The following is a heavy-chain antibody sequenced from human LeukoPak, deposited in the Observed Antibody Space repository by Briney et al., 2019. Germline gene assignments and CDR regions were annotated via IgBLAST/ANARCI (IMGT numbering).Heavy chain of an antibody. D-gene: IGHD3-16*01. J-gene: IGHJ5*02. CDR1: GYTFTTYW. V-gene: IGHV5-51*01. Sequence: GESLKISCKGSGYTFTTYWIGWVRQMPGKGLEWMGIIYPGDSDARYGPSFQGQVTISVDKSISTAYLPWSSLKASDTAMYYCARQITFGGVEFDPWGQGTLVTVSS. CDR2: IYPGDSDA. CDR3: ARQITFGGVEFDP.